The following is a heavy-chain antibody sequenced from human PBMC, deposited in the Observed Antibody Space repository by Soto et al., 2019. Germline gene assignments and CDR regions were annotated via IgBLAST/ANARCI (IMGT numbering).Heavy chain of an antibody. CDR1: GFAFSGYY. Sequence: GGSLRLSCAASGFAFSGYYMSWIRQAPGKGLEWVSYIVSSSSYTNYADSVKGRFTISRDNAKNSLYLEMNSLRAEDTAVYYCARRRSSTWYMGGDLDDWGMGTLVTV. V-gene: IGHV3-11*06. CDR3: ARRRSSTWYMGGDLDD. D-gene: IGHD6-13*01. J-gene: IGHJ4*02. CDR2: IVSSSSYT.